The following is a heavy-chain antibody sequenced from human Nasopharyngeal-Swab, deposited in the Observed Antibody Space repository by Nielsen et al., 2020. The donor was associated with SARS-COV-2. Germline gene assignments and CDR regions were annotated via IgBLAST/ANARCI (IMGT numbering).Heavy chain of an antibody. Sequence: ASAQVSCKASAYFFTSYGISWVGQHPGQGLVWMGWTSAYNGNTNYAQKFQGRVTMTTDTYASTAYMELMSRISDDTTVYYCARDRIVVITAASPHAESYYYYGMDVWGQGTTVTVSS. CDR2: TSAYNGNT. CDR1: AYFFTSYG. J-gene: IGHJ6*02. D-gene: IGHD2-2*01. V-gene: IGHV1-18*01. CDR3: ARDRIVVITAASPHAESYYYYGMDV.